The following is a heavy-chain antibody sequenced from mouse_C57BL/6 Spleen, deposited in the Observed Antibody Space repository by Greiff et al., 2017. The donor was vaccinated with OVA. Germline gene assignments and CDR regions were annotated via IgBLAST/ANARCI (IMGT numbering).Heavy chain of an antibody. J-gene: IGHJ2*01. D-gene: IGHD3-3*01. CDR1: GYAFSSSW. CDR3: AGGHGGESFYFDY. Sequence: VQLQQSGPELVKPGASVTLSCKASGYAFSSSWMNWVKQRPGKGLEWIGRIYPGDGDTNYNGKFKGKATLTADKSSSTAYMQLSSLTSEDSAVYFCAGGHGGESFYFDYWGQGTTLTVSS. CDR2: IYPGDGDT. V-gene: IGHV1-82*01.